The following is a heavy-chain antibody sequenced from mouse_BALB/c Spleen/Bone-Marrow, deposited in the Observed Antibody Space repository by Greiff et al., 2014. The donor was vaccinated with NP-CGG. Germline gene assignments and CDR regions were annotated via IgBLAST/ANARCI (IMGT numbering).Heavy chain of an antibody. CDR3: ARNGNYGARFAY. V-gene: IGHV14-3*02. CDR2: IDPANGNT. J-gene: IGHJ3*01. CDR1: GFNIKDTY. D-gene: IGHD2-1*01. Sequence: GQLQQSGAELVKPGASVKLSCTASGFNIKDTYMHWGEQRPEQGLEWIGRIDPANGNTKYDPKFQGKATITADTSSNTAYLQLSSLTSEDTAVYYCARNGNYGARFAYWGQGTLVTVSA.